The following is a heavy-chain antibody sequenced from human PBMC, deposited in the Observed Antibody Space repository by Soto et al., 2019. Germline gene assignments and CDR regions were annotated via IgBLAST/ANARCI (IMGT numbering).Heavy chain of an antibody. CDR3: ARNKGWTGLDY. V-gene: IGHV4-34*09. D-gene: IGHD1-1*01. CDR2: INHSGST. J-gene: IGHJ4*02. CDR1: GGSFSGYY. Sequence: SETLSLTCAVYGGSFSGYYWSWIRQPPGKGLEWIGEINHSGSTNYNPSLKSRVTISVDTSKNQFSLKLSSVTAADTAVYYCARNKGWTGLDYWGQGTLVTVSS.